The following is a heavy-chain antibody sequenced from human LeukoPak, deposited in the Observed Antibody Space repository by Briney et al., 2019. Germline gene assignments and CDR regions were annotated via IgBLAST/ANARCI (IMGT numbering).Heavy chain of an antibody. Sequence: ASVKVSCKASGYTFTSYAMNWLRQSPGQGLEWSVCINTTTGNPTYAQGFTGRFVFSLDTSVSTVYLQISSLKAEDTAVYYCARGDNDFWSGYLSFLFYFDYWGQGTLVTVSS. CDR1: GYTFTSYA. D-gene: IGHD3-3*01. J-gene: IGHJ4*02. CDR2: INTTTGNP. CDR3: ARGDNDFWSGYLSFLFYFDY. V-gene: IGHV7-4-1*02.